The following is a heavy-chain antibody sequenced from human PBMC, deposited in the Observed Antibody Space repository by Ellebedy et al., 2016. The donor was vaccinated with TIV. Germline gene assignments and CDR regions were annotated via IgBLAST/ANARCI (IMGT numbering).Heavy chain of an antibody. CDR3: ARKGIAGVITPFDY. Sequence: GESLKISXAASGFTFADYGMHWVRQAPGKGLEWVAVIWYDGSNKYYEDSVKGRFTISRDNAKNLLFLEVNSLRAEDTAVYYCARKGIAGVITPFDYWGQGTRVTVSS. CDR2: IWYDGSNK. J-gene: IGHJ4*02. V-gene: IGHV3-33*03. D-gene: IGHD1-26*01. CDR1: GFTFADYG.